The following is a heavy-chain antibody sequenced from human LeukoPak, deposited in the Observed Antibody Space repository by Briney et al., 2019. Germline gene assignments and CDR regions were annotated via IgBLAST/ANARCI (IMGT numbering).Heavy chain of an antibody. CDR3: ARGVRVVPAAIYWFDP. D-gene: IGHD2-2*02. Sequence: SETLSLTCTVSGGSISSSSYYWGWIRQPPGKGLEWIGEINHSGSTNYNPSLKSRVTISVDTSKNQFSLKLSSVTAADTAVYYCARGVRVVPAAIYWFDPWGQGTLVTVSS. CDR1: GGSISSSSYY. CDR2: INHSGST. V-gene: IGHV4-39*07. J-gene: IGHJ5*02.